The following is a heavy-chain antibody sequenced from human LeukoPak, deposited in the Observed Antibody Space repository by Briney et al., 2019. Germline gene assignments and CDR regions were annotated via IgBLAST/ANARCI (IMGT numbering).Heavy chain of an antibody. J-gene: IGHJ4*02. CDR3: VRTSSGWYTH. D-gene: IGHD6-19*01. CDR2: IYTGGTT. V-gene: IGHV3-66*01. CDR1: GFTVSSNY. Sequence: PGGPLRLSCAASGFTVSSNYMNWVRQAPGKGLEWVSVIYTGGTTYYADSVKGRFTISRDNSKNTLSLQMNSLGAEDTAVYYCVRTSSGWYTHWGQGTLVTVSS.